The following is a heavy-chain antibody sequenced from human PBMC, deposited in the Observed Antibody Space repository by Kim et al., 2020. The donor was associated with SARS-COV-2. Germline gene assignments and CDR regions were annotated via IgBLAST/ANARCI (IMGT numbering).Heavy chain of an antibody. CDR3: ARDGARRDTLGLFDY. V-gene: IGHV1-18*01. D-gene: IGHD5-18*01. J-gene: IGHJ4*02. Sequence: QRLQGRVTMTTDTSTSTAYMELRSLRSDDTAVYYCARDGARRDTLGLFDYWGQGTLVTVST.